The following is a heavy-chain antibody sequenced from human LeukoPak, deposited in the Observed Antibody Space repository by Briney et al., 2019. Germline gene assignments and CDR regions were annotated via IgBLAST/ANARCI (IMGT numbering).Heavy chain of an antibody. Sequence: GGSLRLSCAASGFTFSDYYMSWIRQAPGKGLEWVSYISGNSGYTNYADSVKGRFTISRDNAKNSLFLHTNSLRPEDTALYYCATTNDIGNYYFDFWGQGSLVTVSS. V-gene: IGHV3-11*06. D-gene: IGHD4-23*01. CDR2: ISGNSGYT. CDR1: GFTFSDYY. J-gene: IGHJ4*02. CDR3: ATTNDIGNYYFDF.